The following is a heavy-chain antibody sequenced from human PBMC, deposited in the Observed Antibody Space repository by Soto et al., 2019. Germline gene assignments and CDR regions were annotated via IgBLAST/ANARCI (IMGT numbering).Heavy chain of an antibody. CDR2: ISYDGSNK. V-gene: IGHV3-30-3*01. CDR3: ARDFGAAASISWFDP. Sequence: QVQLVESGGGVVQPGRSLRLSCAASGFTFSSYAMHWVRQAPGKGLEWVAVISYDGSNKYYADSVKGRFTISRDNSKNTLYLQMTSLRAEDTAVYYCARDFGAAASISWFDPWGQGTLVTVSS. J-gene: IGHJ5*02. D-gene: IGHD6-13*01. CDR1: GFTFSSYA.